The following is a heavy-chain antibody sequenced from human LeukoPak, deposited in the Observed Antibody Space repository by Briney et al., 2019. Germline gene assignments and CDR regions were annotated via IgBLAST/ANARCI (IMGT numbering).Heavy chain of an antibody. CDR1: GGSISSSSYY. V-gene: IGHV4-39*07. CDR2: IYYSGST. J-gene: IGHJ4*02. CDR3: ARENELIFDY. Sequence: SETLSLTCTVSGGSISSSSYYWGWIRQPPGKGPEWIGSIYYSGSTYYNPSLKSRVTISVDTSKNQFSLKLSSVTAADTAVYYCARENELIFDYWGQGTLVTVSS. D-gene: IGHD3-10*01.